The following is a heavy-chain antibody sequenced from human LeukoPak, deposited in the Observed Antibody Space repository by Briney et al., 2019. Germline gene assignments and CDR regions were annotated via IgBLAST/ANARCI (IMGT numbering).Heavy chain of an antibody. J-gene: IGHJ4*02. CDR2: ISYDGSNK. V-gene: IGHV3-30*18. D-gene: IGHD2-15*01. CDR3: AKDRSGATDY. CDR1: GFTFSSYG. Sequence: GGSLRLSCAASGFTFSSYGMHWVRQAPGKGLEWVAVISYDGSNKCYADSVKGRFTISRDNSKNTLYLQMNSLRAEDTAVYYCAKDRSGATDYWGQGTLVTVSS.